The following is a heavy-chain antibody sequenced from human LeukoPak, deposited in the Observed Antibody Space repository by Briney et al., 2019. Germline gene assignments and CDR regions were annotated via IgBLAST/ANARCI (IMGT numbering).Heavy chain of an antibody. Sequence: SETLSLTCAVSSGSISSSSYYWGWIRQPPGKGLEWIGSIYYSGSTNYNPSLKGRVTISVDTSDNEVSLKLDSVTAADTAMYYCARGMSPLPSLYDSSGYPPDSWGQGTLVTVSS. CDR3: ARGMSPLPSLYDSSGYPPDS. CDR2: IYYSGST. J-gene: IGHJ4*02. D-gene: IGHD3-22*01. V-gene: IGHV4-39*07. CDR1: SGSISSSSYY.